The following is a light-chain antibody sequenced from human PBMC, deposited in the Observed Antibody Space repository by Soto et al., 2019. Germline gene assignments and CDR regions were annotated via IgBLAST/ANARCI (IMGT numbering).Light chain of an antibody. J-gene: IGKJ1*01. CDR1: QSVSSNY. CDR2: GAS. Sequence: EIVLTQSPGTLSLSPGGRVTLSCRASQSVSSNYLAWYQQKPGQAPRLLIYGASSRATGIPDRFSGSGSGTDFTLTISRLEPEDFAVYYCQQYGSSPTFGQGTKVDIK. CDR3: QQYGSSPT. V-gene: IGKV3-20*01.